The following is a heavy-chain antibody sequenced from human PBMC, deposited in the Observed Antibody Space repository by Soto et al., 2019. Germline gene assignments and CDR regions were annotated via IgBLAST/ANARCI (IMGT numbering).Heavy chain of an antibody. Sequence: EVQLVESGGGLVQSGGSLRVSCAASGFTFSSSWMHWVRQAPGKGLVWVSRINSDGSSTSYADSVKGRFTISRDNAKNTLYLQMNSLRAEDTAIYYCARRGAVAGLHYWGQGTLVTVSS. CDR3: ARRGAVAGLHY. CDR1: GFTFSSSW. CDR2: INSDGSST. V-gene: IGHV3-74*01. D-gene: IGHD6-19*01. J-gene: IGHJ4*02.